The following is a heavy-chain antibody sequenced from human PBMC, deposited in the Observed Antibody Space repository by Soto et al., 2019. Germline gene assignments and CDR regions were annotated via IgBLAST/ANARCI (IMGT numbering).Heavy chain of an antibody. Sequence: EVQLLEAGGDLIQPGGSLRLSCAASGFTFSSYTMTWVRQAPGKGLEWVSAINGGGGSTYYADSVKGRFTISRDNSKDTLYPQMNSLRAEDTAVYYCAKDKVCSGGSCYYDYWGQGTLVTVSS. D-gene: IGHD2-15*01. J-gene: IGHJ4*02. CDR3: AKDKVCSGGSCYYDY. CDR2: INGGGGST. CDR1: GFTFSSYT. V-gene: IGHV3-23*01.